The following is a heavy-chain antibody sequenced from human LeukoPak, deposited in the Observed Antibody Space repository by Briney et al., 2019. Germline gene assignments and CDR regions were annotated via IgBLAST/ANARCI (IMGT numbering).Heavy chain of an antibody. J-gene: IGHJ4*02. D-gene: IGHD1-26*01. V-gene: IGHV3-48*01. CDR1: GFTFSSYS. CDR2: ISSSSSTI. Sequence: GGSLRLSCAASGFTFSSYSMNWVRQAPGKGLEWDSYISSSSSTIYYADSVKGRFTISRDNAKNSLYLQMNSLRVEDTGVYYCASWGEGALDNWGQGTLVTVSS. CDR3: ASWGEGALDN.